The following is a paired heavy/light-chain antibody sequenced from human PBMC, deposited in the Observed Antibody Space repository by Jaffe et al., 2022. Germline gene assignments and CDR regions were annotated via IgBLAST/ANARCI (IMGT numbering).Light chain of an antibody. CDR3: MQVLQIPQD. CDR1: QSLLHSNGYNY. CDR2: LGS. V-gene: IGKV2-28*01. Sequence: DIVMTQSPLSLPVTPGEPASISCRSSQSLLHSNGYNYLDWYLQKPGQSPQLLIYLGSNRASGVPDRFSGSGSGTDFTLKISRVEAEDVGVYYCMQVLQIPQDFGQGTRLEIK. J-gene: IGKJ5*01.
Heavy chain of an antibody. D-gene: IGHD1-26*01. J-gene: IGHJ3*01. V-gene: IGHV3-15*01. CDR2: VRPKTDGGTR. CDR1: GFIVNNAW. Sequence: EVQLVESGGGLVKPGGSLRLSCAASGFIVNNAWMSWVRQAPGRGLEWVGRVRPKTDGGTRDYGAPVKGRFTISRDDSKNTLYLQMNSLENEDTAVYYCRGWVHSEALDVWGQGTMVTVSS. CDR3: RGWVHSEALDV.